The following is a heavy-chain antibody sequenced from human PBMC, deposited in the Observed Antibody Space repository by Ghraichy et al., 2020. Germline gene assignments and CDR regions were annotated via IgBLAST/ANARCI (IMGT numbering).Heavy chain of an antibody. D-gene: IGHD2-15*01. CDR2: IHRDGREK. J-gene: IGHJ4*02. V-gene: IGHV3-7*03. Sequence: GGSLRLSCEASGFTFSSYWMSWVRQAPGKGLEWVANIHRDGREKYYVDSVKGRFTISRDKARSSLYLQLNSLRAEDTAVYYCARDGGYCEGISCPGDSWGQGTLVTVSS. CDR3: ARDGGYCEGISCPGDS. CDR1: GFTFSSYW.